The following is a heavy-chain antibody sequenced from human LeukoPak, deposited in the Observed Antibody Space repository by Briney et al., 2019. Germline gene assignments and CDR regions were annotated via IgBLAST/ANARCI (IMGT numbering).Heavy chain of an antibody. CDR1: GGTFSSYA. J-gene: IGHJ4*02. CDR3: ARDALIAAAGTDY. D-gene: IGHD6-13*01. V-gene: IGHV1-69*13. CDR2: IIPIFGTA. Sequence: GASVKVSCKASGGTFSSYAISWVRQAPGQGLEWMGGIIPIFGTADYAQKFQGRVTITADESTSTAYMELGSLRSEDTAVYYCARDALIAAAGTDYWGQGTLVTVSS.